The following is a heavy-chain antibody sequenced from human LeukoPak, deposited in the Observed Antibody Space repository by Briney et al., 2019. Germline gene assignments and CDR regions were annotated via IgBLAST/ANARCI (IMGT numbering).Heavy chain of an antibody. V-gene: IGHV3-74*01. CDR3: AMKRGSGGYLFDY. D-gene: IGHD3-10*01. CDR2: INSDGSST. Sequence: GGSLRLSCAASGFTLSSYWMHWVRQAPGKGLVWVSRINSDGSSTSYADSVKGRFTISRDNAKNPLYLQMNSLRGEDTAVYYCAMKRGSGGYLFDYWGQGTLVTVSS. CDR1: GFTLSSYW. J-gene: IGHJ4*02.